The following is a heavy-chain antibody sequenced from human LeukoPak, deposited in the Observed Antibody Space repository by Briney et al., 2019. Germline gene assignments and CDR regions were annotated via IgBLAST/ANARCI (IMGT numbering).Heavy chain of an antibody. CDR1: GGSFSGYY. J-gene: IGHJ5*02. D-gene: IGHD3-22*01. V-gene: IGHV4-34*01. CDR2: INHSGST. CDR3: ARGRYYYDSSGGNWFDP. Sequence: SETLSLTCAVYGGSFSGYYWSWIRQPPGKGLEWIGEINHSGSTNYNPSLKSRVTMSVDTSKNQFPLKLSSVTAADTAVYYCARGRYYYDSSGGNWFDPWGQGTLVTVSS.